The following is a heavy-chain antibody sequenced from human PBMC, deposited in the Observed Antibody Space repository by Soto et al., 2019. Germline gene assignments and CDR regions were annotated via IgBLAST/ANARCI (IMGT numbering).Heavy chain of an antibody. CDR2: ISYDGSNK. CDR1: GFTFSSYA. J-gene: IGHJ4*02. CDR3: ARESEALDY. Sequence: QVQLVESGGGVVQPGRSLRLSCAASGFTFSSYAMHWVRQAPGKGLEWVAVISYDGSNKYYTDSLKGRFTISRDNSKNTLYLQMNSLRPEDTAVYYCARESEALDYWAREPWSPSPQ. V-gene: IGHV3-30-3*01.